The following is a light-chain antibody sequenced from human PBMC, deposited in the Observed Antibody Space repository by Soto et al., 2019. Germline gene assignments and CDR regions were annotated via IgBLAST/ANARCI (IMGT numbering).Light chain of an antibody. CDR3: SSYTSSSTVV. CDR1: SSDVGGYKY. J-gene: IGLJ2*01. CDR2: EVS. V-gene: IGLV2-14*01. Sequence: QSALTQPASVSGSPGQSITISCTGTSSDVGGYKYVSWYQQHPGKAPKVMIYEVSNRSSGVSNRFSGSKSGNTASLTISGLQSEDEADYYCSSYTSSSTVVFGGGTKRTVL.